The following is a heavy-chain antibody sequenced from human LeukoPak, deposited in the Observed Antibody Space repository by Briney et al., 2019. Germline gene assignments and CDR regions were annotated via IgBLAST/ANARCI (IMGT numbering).Heavy chain of an antibody. Sequence: ASVKVSCKASGYSFTGYCMHWVRQAPGQGLEWMGRICPETGGTNYAQKFQGRVTMTTDTTVSTAYMELSGLKSDDTAVYYCASGLNSRRSSCWGQGTRVTVSS. CDR2: ICPETGGT. V-gene: IGHV1-2*02. CDR1: GYSFTGYC. CDR3: ASGLNSRRSSC. D-gene: IGHD6-13*01. J-gene: IGHJ4*02.